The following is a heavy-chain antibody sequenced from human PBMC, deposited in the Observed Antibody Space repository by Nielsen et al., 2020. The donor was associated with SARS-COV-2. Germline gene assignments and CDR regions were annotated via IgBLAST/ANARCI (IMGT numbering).Heavy chain of an antibody. CDR3: ARDRTIIGVGHWELLTSYYYYGMDV. J-gene: IGHJ6*02. CDR1: GFTFSRYT. D-gene: IGHD3-10*01. CDR2: ISYDGSHK. V-gene: IGHV3-30*04. Sequence: GGSLRLSCVGSGFTFSRYTMHWVRQAPGKGLEWVAAISYDGSHKYYADSVRGRFTISRDNSKDTLFLQMNGLRRDDTSVYYCARDRTIIGVGHWELLTSYYYYGMDVWGQGTTVTVSS.